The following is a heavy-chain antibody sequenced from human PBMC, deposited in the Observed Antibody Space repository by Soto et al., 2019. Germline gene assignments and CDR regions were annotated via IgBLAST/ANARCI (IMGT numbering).Heavy chain of an antibody. D-gene: IGHD3-10*01. CDR1: GYSFTSFD. CDR3: AREPFLGAPYSYYIMYL. J-gene: IGHJ6*03. Sequence: QVQLVQSGAEAREPGASVRVSCKASGYSFTSFDVNWVRQATGQGLEWVGWMNPNSGHTGYAQKFHGRVTLTRDTSTKTAYLELRSMNSEDMAVYYCAREPFLGAPYSYYIMYLWGKGTSVTVSS. CDR2: MNPNSGHT. V-gene: IGHV1-8*01.